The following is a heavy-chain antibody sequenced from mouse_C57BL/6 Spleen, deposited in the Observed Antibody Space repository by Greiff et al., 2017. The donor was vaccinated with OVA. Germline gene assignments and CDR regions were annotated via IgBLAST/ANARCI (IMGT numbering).Heavy chain of an antibody. CDR1: GYTFTSYW. CDR3: TGHYYGSSYDWYFDV. D-gene: IGHD1-1*01. V-gene: IGHV1-5*01. CDR2: IYPGNSDT. J-gene: IGHJ1*03. Sequence: VQLQQSGPVLARPGASVKMSCKTSGYTFTSYWMHWVKQRPGQGLEWIGAIYPGNSDTSYNQKFKGKAKLTAVTSAITAYMELGSLTNEDSAVDYCTGHYYGSSYDWYFDVWGTGTTVTVSS.